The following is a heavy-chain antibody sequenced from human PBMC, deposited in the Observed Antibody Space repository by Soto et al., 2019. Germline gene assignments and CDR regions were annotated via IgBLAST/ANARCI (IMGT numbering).Heavy chain of an antibody. Sequence: SETLSLTCAVYGGSFSGYYWSWIRQPPGKGLEWIGEINHSGSTNNNPSLKSRVTISVDTSKNQFSLKLSSVTAADTAVYYCARLYGSGSYYDYYGLDVWGQGTTVTVSS. J-gene: IGHJ6*02. CDR2: INHSGST. CDR3: ARLYGSGSYYDYYGLDV. D-gene: IGHD3-10*01. V-gene: IGHV4-34*01. CDR1: GGSFSGYY.